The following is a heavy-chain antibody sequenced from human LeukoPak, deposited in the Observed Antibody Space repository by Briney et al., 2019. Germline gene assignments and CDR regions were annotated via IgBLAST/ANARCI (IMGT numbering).Heavy chain of an antibody. CDR3: ATRHSIGYYASPAPFDI. CDR1: GGSISSYY. J-gene: IGHJ3*02. D-gene: IGHD3-22*01. V-gene: IGHV4-59*01. CDR2: IYYSGST. Sequence: SETLSLTCTVSGGSISSYYWSWIRQPPGQGLEWIGYIYYSGSTNYNPSLKSRVTISVDTYKNQFSLKLSSVTAADTAVYYCATRHSIGYYASPAPFDIWGQGTMVTVSS.